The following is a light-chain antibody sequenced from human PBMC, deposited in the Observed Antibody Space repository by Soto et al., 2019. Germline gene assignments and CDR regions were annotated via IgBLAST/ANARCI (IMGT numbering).Light chain of an antibody. Sequence: QSVLTQPPSASASLGASVTLTCTLSSGYSNYKVDWYQQRPGKGPRFVMRVGAGGIVGSKGDGIPDRFSVLGSGLNRYLTIKNIQEEDASDYHCGADHGSGSNVVFGGGTKLTVL. V-gene: IGLV9-49*01. CDR3: GADHGSGSNVV. CDR1: SGYSNYK. J-gene: IGLJ2*01. CDR2: VGAGGIVG.